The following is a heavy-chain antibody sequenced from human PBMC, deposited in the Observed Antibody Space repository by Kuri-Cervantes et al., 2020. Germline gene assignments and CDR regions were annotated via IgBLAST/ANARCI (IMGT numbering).Heavy chain of an antibody. V-gene: IGHV4-34*01. CDR3: ARGLGYCSSTSCSSSYMDV. Sequence: SETLSLTCTVSGDSMNNYYWSWIRQPPGKGLEWIGEINHSGSTNYNPSLKGRVTISVDTSKNQFSLKLSSVTAADTAVYYCARGLGYCSSTSCSSSYMDVWGKGTTVTVSS. CDR2: INHSGST. J-gene: IGHJ6*03. CDR1: GDSMNNYY. D-gene: IGHD2-2*01.